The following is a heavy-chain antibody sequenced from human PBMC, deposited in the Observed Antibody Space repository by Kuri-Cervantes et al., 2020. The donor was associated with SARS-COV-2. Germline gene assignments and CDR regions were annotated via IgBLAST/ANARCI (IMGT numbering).Heavy chain of an antibody. J-gene: IGHJ3*02. CDR2: IYPGGSDT. Sequence: KVSCKGSGYSFTSYWIGWVRQMPGKGLEWMGIIYPGGSDTRYSPSFQGQVTISADKSISTAYLQWSSLKASDTAMYYCARLSGVVVVPAAIRPSPIDAFDIWGQGTMVTVSS. CDR1: GYSFTSYW. CDR3: ARLSGVVVVPAAIRPSPIDAFDI. D-gene: IGHD2-2*02. V-gene: IGHV5-51*01.